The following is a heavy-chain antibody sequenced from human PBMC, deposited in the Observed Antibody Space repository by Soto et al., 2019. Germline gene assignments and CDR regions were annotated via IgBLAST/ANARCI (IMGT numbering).Heavy chain of an antibody. Sequence: EMQMLESEGGWVQPGGSLRLSCTASQFTFSVYGMSWVRQAPGKGLEWVSSLSVTGENSLYADSVRGRFTMSRDNSKGLLYLQMNSLRVDDTAMYYCAKQHGAWPSNWLDAWGQGALVTVSS. CDR1: QFTFSVYG. CDR2: LSVTGENS. V-gene: IGHV3-23*01. J-gene: IGHJ5*02. CDR3: AKQHGAWPSNWLDA.